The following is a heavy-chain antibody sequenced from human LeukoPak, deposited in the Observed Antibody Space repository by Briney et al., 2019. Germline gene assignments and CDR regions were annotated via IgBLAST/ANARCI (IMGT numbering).Heavy chain of an antibody. CDR3: AKDRNAWPTNFDS. CDR2: ISRSGGTT. V-gene: IGHV3-23*01. CDR1: GFTFSTYA. Sequence: GCSLRLSCAASGFTFSTYAVNWVRQAPAKGLKWVSAISRSGGTTYYAASVKGRFSISRDNSKNTLYRRMNSLRAEDTAIYYCAKDRNAWPTNFDSWGQGTLVTVSA. D-gene: IGHD5-24*01. J-gene: IGHJ4*02.